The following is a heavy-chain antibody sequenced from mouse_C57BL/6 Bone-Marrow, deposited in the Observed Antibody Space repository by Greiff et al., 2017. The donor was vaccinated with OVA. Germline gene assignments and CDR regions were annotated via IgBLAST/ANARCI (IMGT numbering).Heavy chain of an antibody. D-gene: IGHD1-1*01. CDR2: IRLKSDNYAT. Sequence: EVKLEESGGGLVQPGGSMKLSCVASGFTFSNYWMNWVRQSPEKGLEWVAQIRLKSDNYATHYAESVKGRFTISRDDSKSSVYLQMNNLRAEDTGIYYCTVTTPRGNYFDYWGQGTTLTVSS. CDR1: GFTFSNYW. V-gene: IGHV6-3*01. J-gene: IGHJ2*01. CDR3: TVTTPRGNYFDY.